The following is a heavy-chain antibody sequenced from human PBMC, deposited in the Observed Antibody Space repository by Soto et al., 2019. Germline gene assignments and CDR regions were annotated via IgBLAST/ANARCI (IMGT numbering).Heavy chain of an antibody. Sequence: SGPTLVNPTQTLTLTCTFSGFSLSASGMCVSWIRQPPGKALEWLALIDWDDDKYYSTSLKTRLTISKDTSKNQVVLTMTNMDPVDTATYYCARGEVYSGSPPSFDYWGQGTLVTVLL. J-gene: IGHJ4*02. CDR1: GFSLSASGMC. V-gene: IGHV2-70*01. CDR3: ARGEVYSGSPPSFDY. CDR2: IDWDDDK. D-gene: IGHD1-26*01.